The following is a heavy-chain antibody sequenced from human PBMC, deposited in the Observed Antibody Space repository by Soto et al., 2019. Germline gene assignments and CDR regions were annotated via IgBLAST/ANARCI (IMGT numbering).Heavy chain of an antibody. CDR2: IPNNGSP. D-gene: IGHD7-27*01. J-gene: IGHJ4*02. CDR3: ARIGWGGDS. Sequence: KASETLSLTCSVSGGSVRTGSYHWSWIRQPPGKGLEWIGFIPNNGSPDYNPSLKSRVVVSIDRSKNQFSLKVNSVTAADTAVYFCARIGWGGDSWGQGTLVTVSS. CDR1: GGSVRTGSYH. V-gene: IGHV4-61*01.